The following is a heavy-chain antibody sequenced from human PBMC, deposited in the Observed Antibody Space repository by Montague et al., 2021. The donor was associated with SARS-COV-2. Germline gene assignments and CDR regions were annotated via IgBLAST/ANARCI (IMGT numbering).Heavy chain of an antibody. Sequence: SETLSLTCDVYGGSSSRYFWSWIRQPPGRGPELIGHISPTGSTRYSPSLDSRVTISLDTSKSRLSLELTSVTVADTSIYFCVGAPNEYYFDYWGQGTPVSVSS. CDR3: VGAPNEYYFDY. J-gene: IGHJ4*02. CDR2: ISPTGST. D-gene: IGHD3-16*01. V-gene: IGHV4-34*01. CDR1: GGSSSRYF.